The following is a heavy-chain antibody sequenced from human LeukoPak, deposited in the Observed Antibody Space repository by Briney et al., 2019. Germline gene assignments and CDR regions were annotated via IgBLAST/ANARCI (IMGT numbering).Heavy chain of an antibody. Sequence: SQTLSLTFAISGDSVSSNSAAWNWIRQSPSRGLEWLGRTYYRSKWYNDYAVSVKSRITINPDTSKNQFSLQLNSVTPEDTAVYYCAREIIRPMTTVTTRNGGFDYWGQGTLVTVSS. CDR3: AREIIRPMTTVTTRNGGFDY. V-gene: IGHV6-1*01. D-gene: IGHD4-11*01. CDR2: TYYRSKWYN. CDR1: GDSVSSNSAA. J-gene: IGHJ4*02.